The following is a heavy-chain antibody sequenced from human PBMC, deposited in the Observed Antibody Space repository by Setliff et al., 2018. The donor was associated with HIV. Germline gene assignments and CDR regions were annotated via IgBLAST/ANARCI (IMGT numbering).Heavy chain of an antibody. CDR3: ARGRGSSSSWPIDY. Sequence: SETLSLTCTVSGGSISNYYWSWIRQPAGKGLEYIGRIYTSGSTNYNPSLKSRVTISVDTSKNQFSLELTAVTAADTAVYFCARGRGSSSSWPIDYWGQGTLVTVSS. CDR1: GGSISNYY. D-gene: IGHD6-13*01. V-gene: IGHV4-4*07. J-gene: IGHJ4*02. CDR2: IYTSGST.